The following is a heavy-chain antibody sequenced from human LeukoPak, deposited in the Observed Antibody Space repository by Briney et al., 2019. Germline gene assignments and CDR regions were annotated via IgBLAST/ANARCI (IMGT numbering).Heavy chain of an antibody. Sequence: HAGGSLRLSCAASGFTFSTYNMNWVRQAPGKGLEWIAYISGSGDTIKYADFVEGRFTISRDNAKRSVYLEMNSLTDEDTAVYFCTRGVAMAIWSQGTLVTVSS. CDR1: GFTFSTYN. J-gene: IGHJ4*02. V-gene: IGHV3-48*02. D-gene: IGHD2-15*01. CDR3: TRGVAMAI. CDR2: ISGSGDTI.